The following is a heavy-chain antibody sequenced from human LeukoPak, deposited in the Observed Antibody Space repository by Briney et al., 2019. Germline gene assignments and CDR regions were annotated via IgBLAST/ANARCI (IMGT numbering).Heavy chain of an antibody. V-gene: IGHV3-23*01. Sequence: GGSLRLSCAASGFTFSGYAMTWVRQAPGKGLEWVSTISTSGGGTYYADSVKGRFTISRDNSKNTLYLQMNSLRAEDTAVYYCANTPTVTTPPEYWGQGTLVTVSS. D-gene: IGHD4-17*01. CDR3: ANTPTVTTPPEY. J-gene: IGHJ4*02. CDR2: ISTSGGGT. CDR1: GFTFSGYA.